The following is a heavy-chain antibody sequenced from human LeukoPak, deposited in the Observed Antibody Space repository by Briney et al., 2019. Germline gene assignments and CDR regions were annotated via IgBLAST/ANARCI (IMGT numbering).Heavy chain of an antibody. D-gene: IGHD1-26*01. CDR2: ISAYNGNT. Sequence: ASVTVSFKASGYTFTSYGISWVRQAPGQGLEWMGWISAYNGNTNYAQKLQGRVTMTTDTSTSTDYMELRSLGSDDTAVYYCVLGALLYFDYWGQGTLVTVSS. V-gene: IGHV1-18*01. CDR1: GYTFTSYG. J-gene: IGHJ4*02. CDR3: VLGALLYFDY.